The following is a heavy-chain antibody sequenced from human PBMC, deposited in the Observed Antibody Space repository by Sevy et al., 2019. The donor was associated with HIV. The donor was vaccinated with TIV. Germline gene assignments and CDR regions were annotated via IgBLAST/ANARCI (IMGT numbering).Heavy chain of an antibody. D-gene: IGHD2-2*01. CDR1: GFTFSDYY. J-gene: IGHJ6*02. CDR3: ARVGGYNQLLWYVGYDYGMDV. Sequence: GGSLRLSCAASGFTFSDYYVSWIRQAPGKGLEWVSYISSSGSTIYYADSVKGRFTISRDNAKNSLYLQMNSLRAEDTAVYYCARVGGYNQLLWYVGYDYGMDVWGQGTTVTVSS. CDR2: ISSSGSTI. V-gene: IGHV3-11*01.